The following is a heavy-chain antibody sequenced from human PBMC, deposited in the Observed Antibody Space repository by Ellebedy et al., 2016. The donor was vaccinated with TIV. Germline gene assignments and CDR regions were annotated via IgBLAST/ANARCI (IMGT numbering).Heavy chain of an antibody. CDR3: ARGRDY. CDR2: ISGSGATI. J-gene: IGHJ4*02. CDR1: GFTFSTSE. Sequence: GESLKISCAASGFTFSTSEMNWFRQAPGKGLEWLSYISGSGATILYADSVRGRFTISRDEAKNSLYLQMNSLRAEDTAVYYCARGRDYWGQGTLVTVSS. V-gene: IGHV3-48*03.